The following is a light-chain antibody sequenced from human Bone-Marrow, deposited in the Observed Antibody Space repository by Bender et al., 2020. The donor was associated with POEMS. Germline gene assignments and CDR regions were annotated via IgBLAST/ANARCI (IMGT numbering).Light chain of an antibody. Sequence: SYVLTQPPSVSVAPGQTATITCGGNNIGSKSVHWYQQKPGQAPVLVVYDDVDRPSGVPDRFSGSKSATTASLTISGLQAEDEADYYCSSYSNSIILVVFGGGTKLTV. CDR3: SSYSNSIILVV. CDR1: NIGSKS. V-gene: IGLV3-21*02. CDR2: DDV. J-gene: IGLJ2*01.